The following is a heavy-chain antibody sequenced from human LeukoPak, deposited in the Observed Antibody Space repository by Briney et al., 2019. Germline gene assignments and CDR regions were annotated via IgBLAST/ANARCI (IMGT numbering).Heavy chain of an antibody. CDR1: GASVSSYY. CDR2: IYYSGNT. D-gene: IGHD2/OR15-2a*01. J-gene: IGHJ4*02. V-gene: IGHV4-59*02. CDR3: ARVRVGGTFYYFDY. Sequence: SETLSLTRTVPGASVSSYYWSWIRQPPGKGLEWIGYIYYSGNTNYNPSLDSRATLSVDTSKNQFSLRLTSVTAADTAVYYCARVRVGGTFYYFDYWGQGTLVTVSS.